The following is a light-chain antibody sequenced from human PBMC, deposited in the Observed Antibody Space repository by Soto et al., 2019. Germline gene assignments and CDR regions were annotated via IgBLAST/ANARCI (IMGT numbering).Light chain of an antibody. CDR2: EVN. Sequence: ALAQPASVSGSPGQSITISCTGTSFDVDDYNSVSWYQQPPGKAPKLIIYEVNNRPSGVSNRFSGSNSDNTASLTISGLQAEDEADYYCSLYTTSSTPSYVFGTGTKVTVL. CDR3: SLYTTSSTPSYV. CDR1: SFDVDDYNS. J-gene: IGLJ1*01. V-gene: IGLV2-14*01.